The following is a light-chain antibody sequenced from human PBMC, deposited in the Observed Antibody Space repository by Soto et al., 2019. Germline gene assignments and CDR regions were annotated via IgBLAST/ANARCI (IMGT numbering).Light chain of an antibody. J-gene: IGKJ2*02. CDR1: QSVSSSY. CDR3: QQYGSSPRT. CDR2: SAS. V-gene: IGKV3-20*01. Sequence: EIVLTQSPGTLSLSPGERATLSCRASQSVSSSYLAWYQQKPGQAPRLLIYSASSPAPGIPDRFSGSGSVTDFTLTISRLEPEDFAVYYCQQYGSSPRTFGQGTKLEIK.